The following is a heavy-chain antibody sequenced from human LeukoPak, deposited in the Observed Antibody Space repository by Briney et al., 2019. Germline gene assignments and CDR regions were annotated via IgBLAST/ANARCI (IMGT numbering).Heavy chain of an antibody. Sequence: GGSLRLSCAASGFTFSTYSMNWVRQAPGKGLEWVSSISSNSSYIYYADSVKGRFTISRDNAKNSLYLQMNSLRAEDTAMYYCVREMVVAATPWYFNLWGRGTLVTVSS. J-gene: IGHJ2*01. D-gene: IGHD2-15*01. CDR2: ISSNSSYI. CDR1: GFTFSTYS. CDR3: VREMVVAATPWYFNL. V-gene: IGHV3-21*01.